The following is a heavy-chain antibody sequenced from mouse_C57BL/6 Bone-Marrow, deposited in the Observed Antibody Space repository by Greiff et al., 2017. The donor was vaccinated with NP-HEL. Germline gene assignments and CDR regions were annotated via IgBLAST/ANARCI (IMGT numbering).Heavy chain of an antibody. D-gene: IGHD2-5*01. CDR2: IDPANGNT. Sequence: EVQLQQSVAELVRPGASVKLSCTASGFNIKNTYMPWVKQRPEQGLEWTGRIDPANGNTQYAPKFQGKATITADTSSNTAYLQLSSLTSEDTAIYYCARDDYSNYVYWGQGTTLTVSS. CDR1: GFNIKNTY. CDR3: ARDDYSNYVY. J-gene: IGHJ2*01. V-gene: IGHV14-3*01.